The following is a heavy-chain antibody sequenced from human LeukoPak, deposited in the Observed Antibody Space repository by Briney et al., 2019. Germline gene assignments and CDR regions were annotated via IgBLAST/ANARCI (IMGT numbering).Heavy chain of an antibody. CDR1: GYTFTGYY. Sequence: ASVKVSCKASGYTFTGYYMHWVRQAPGQGLEWMGRINPNSGGTNYAQKFQGRVTMTRDTSISTAYMELSRLRSDDTAVYYCAYFKLGVKPYFDYWGQGTLVTVSS. V-gene: IGHV1-2*06. CDR2: INPNSGGT. J-gene: IGHJ4*02. D-gene: IGHD7-27*01. CDR3: AYFKLGVKPYFDY.